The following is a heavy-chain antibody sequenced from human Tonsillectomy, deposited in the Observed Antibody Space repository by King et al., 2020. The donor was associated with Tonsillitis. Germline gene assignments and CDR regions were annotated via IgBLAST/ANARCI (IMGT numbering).Heavy chain of an antibody. CDR3: AREGITAAGPWTRYYYYGLDV. V-gene: IGHV3-30-3*01. Sequence: QLVQSGGGVVQPGRSLRLSCAASGFTFSSYAMHWVRQAPGKGLEWVAVISYDGSNKYYADSVKGRFTISRDNSKNTLSLQMNSLRAEDTAVYYCAREGITAAGPWTRYYYYGLDVWGQGTTVTVSS. J-gene: IGHJ6*02. D-gene: IGHD6-13*01. CDR1: GFTFSSYA. CDR2: ISYDGSNK.